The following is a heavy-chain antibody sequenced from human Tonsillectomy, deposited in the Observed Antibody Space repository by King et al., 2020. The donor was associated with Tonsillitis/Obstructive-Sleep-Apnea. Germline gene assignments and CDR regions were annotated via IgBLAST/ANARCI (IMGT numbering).Heavy chain of an antibody. CDR2: IKQDGSEK. CDR1: GFTFTRYW. Sequence: VQLVESGGGLVQPGGPLRLSCAASGFTFTRYWMSWVRQAPGKGLEWVANIKQDGSEKYYVDSVKGRVTISRDNAKKSLDLQMNSLRADDTAVDYCARDLYSRNDCWGQGTLVTVSS. CDR3: ARDLYSRNDC. V-gene: IGHV3-7*04. J-gene: IGHJ4*02. D-gene: IGHD4-11*01.